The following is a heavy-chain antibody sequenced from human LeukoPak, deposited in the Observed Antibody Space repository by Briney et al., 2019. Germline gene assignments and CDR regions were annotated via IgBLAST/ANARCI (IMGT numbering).Heavy chain of an antibody. J-gene: IGHJ4*02. CDR1: GYTFTSYG. V-gene: IGHV1-18*01. D-gene: IGHD3-10*01. CDR2: ISAYNGNT. Sequence: GASGKVSCKASGYTFTSYGISWVRQAPGQGLEWMGWISAYNGNTNYAQKFQGRVTMTTDTSTNTAYMELRSLTFDDTAVYYCAREVSSYYGSGRNGDYWGQGTLVTVSS. CDR3: AREVSSYYGSGRNGDY.